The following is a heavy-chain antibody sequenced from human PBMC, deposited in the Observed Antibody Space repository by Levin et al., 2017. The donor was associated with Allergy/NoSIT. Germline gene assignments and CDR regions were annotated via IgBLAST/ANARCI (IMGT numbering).Heavy chain of an antibody. CDR3: VRDKGGATTDY. CDR1: GASINSGSFH. CDR2: IYNGGGM. J-gene: IGHJ4*02. D-gene: IGHD1-26*01. Sequence: PSETLSLTCTVSGASINSGSFHWGWIRQPPGKGLEWIGNIYNGGGMNYNPSLKSRVTMSADTSKNQFFLNLRSVTSADTALYYCVRDKGGATTDYWGQGTLVTVSS. V-gene: IGHV4-39*07.